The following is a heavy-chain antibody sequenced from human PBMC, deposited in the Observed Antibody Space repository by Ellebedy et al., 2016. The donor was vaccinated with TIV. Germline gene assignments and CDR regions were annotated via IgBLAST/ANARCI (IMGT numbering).Heavy chain of an antibody. CDR2: LKEDGSDN. CDR1: GFTFRNYW. V-gene: IGHV3-7*01. Sequence: PGGSLRLSCAASGFTFRNYWMSWVRQAPGKGLEWVANLKEDGSDNYYVDSVRGRFTISRDNAKNSLYLQMNSLRAEDTAVYYCVTGGAGRGWFPSWGQGTLVTVSS. CDR3: VTGGAGRGWFPS. J-gene: IGHJ4*02. D-gene: IGHD6-19*01.